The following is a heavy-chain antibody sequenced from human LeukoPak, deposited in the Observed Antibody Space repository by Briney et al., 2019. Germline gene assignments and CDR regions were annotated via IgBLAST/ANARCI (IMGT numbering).Heavy chain of an antibody. Sequence: GGSLRLSCAASGFTFSSYWMSWVRQAPGKGLEWVSVMSADSATTFYADSVKGRFTISRDNSKNTLYLQMNSLGAEDTAVYYCTKENDWGLLGYWGQGTLVTVSS. D-gene: IGHD7-27*01. V-gene: IGHV3-23*01. CDR2: MSADSATT. CDR3: TKENDWGLLGY. CDR1: GFTFSSYW. J-gene: IGHJ4*02.